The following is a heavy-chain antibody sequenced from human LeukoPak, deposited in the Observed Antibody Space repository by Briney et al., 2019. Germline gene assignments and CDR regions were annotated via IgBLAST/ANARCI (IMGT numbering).Heavy chain of an antibody. J-gene: IGHJ4*02. CDR3: AKDGIVVATIPLDY. Sequence: GGSLRLSCAASGFIVSSNYMSWVRQAPGKGLEWVSAISGSGGSTYYADSVKGRFTISRDNSKNTLYLQMNSLRAEDTAVYYCAKDGIVVATIPLDYWGQGTLVTVSS. CDR2: ISGSGGST. V-gene: IGHV3-23*01. CDR1: GFIVSSNY. D-gene: IGHD5-12*01.